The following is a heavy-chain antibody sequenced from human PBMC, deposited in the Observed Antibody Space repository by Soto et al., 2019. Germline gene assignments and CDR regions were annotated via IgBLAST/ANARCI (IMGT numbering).Heavy chain of an antibody. CDR3: ARDRGYDAHDYYYNAMDV. Sequence: EVQLVESGGGLVKPGGSLRLSCVASGFTFRTYTMNWVRQAPGKGLEWVSGIRGFSPYTFYAESVKGRFTISRDNAKNSPYLEMNSLGVEYTAVYYCARDRGYDAHDYYYNAMDVWGQGTTVTVSS. CDR2: IRGFSPYT. CDR1: GFTFRTYT. J-gene: IGHJ6*02. V-gene: IGHV3-21*01. D-gene: IGHD2-15*01.